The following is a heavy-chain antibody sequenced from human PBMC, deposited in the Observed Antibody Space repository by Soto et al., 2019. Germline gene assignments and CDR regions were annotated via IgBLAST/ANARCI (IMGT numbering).Heavy chain of an antibody. CDR2: IYYSGST. Sequence: PSETLSLTCTVSGGSISSYYWSWIRQPPGKGLEWIGYIYYSGSTNYNPSLKSRVTISVDTSKNQFSLKLSSVTAADTAVYYCARHVRYSSSWYYYYYYYYGMDVWGQGTTVTVSS. CDR1: GGSISSYY. V-gene: IGHV4-59*08. J-gene: IGHJ6*02. CDR3: ARHVRYSSSWYYYYYYYYGMDV. D-gene: IGHD6-13*01.